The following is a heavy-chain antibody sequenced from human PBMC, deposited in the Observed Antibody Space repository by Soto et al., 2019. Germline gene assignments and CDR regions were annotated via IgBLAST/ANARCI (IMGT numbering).Heavy chain of an antibody. J-gene: IGHJ6*02. Sequence: SVKVSCKASGGTFSSYAISWVRQAPGQGLEWMGGIIPIFGTADYAQKFQGRVTMTADESTSTAYMELSSLRSEDTAVYYCARVPYYDILTGPYYYYGMDVWGQGTTVTVSS. CDR1: GGTFSSYA. CDR3: ARVPYYDILTGPYYYYGMDV. V-gene: IGHV1-69*13. CDR2: IIPIFGTA. D-gene: IGHD3-9*01.